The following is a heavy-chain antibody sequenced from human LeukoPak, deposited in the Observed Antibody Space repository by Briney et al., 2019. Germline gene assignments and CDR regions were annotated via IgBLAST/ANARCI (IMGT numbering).Heavy chain of an antibody. D-gene: IGHD3-3*01. CDR2: IYYSGST. J-gene: IGHJ4*02. CDR3: ARVNYDFWSGYFDPINFDY. CDR1: GGSISSSSYY. V-gene: IGHV4-39*07. Sequence: SETLSLTCTVSGGSISSSSYYWGWIRQPPGKGLEWIGSIYYSGSTYYNPSLKSRVTISVDTSKNQFSLKLSSVTAADTAVYYCARVNYDFWSGYFDPINFDYWGQGTLVTVSS.